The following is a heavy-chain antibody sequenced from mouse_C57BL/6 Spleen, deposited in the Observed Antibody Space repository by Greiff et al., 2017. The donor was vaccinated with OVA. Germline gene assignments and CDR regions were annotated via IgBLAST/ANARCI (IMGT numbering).Heavy chain of an antibody. CDR1: GFTFSNYW. Sequence: EVKVEESGGGLVQPGGSMKLSCVASGFTFSNYWMNWVRQSPEKGLEWVAQIRLKSDNYATHYAESVKGRFTISRDDSKSSVYLQMNNLRAEDTGIYYCTESSSRGDWGQGTTLTVSS. CDR3: TESSSRGD. D-gene: IGHD3-3*01. V-gene: IGHV6-3*01. CDR2: IRLKSDNYAT. J-gene: IGHJ2*01.